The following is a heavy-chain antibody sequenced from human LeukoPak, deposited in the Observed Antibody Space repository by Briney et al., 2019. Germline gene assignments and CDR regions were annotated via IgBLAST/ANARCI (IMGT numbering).Heavy chain of an antibody. D-gene: IGHD6-13*01. Sequence: GGSLRLSCAASGFTFSSYAMSWVRQAPGKGLEWVSGIIGSGGTTYYADSVKGRFTISRDNSKNTLYLQLNSLRAEDTAVYYCAKKGIAAADSFDYWGQGTLVTVSS. J-gene: IGHJ4*02. V-gene: IGHV3-23*01. CDR2: IIGSGGTT. CDR1: GFTFSSYA. CDR3: AKKGIAAADSFDY.